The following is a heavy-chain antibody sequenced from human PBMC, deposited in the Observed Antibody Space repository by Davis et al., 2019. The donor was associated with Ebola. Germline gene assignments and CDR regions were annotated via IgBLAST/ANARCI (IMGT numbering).Heavy chain of an antibody. CDR2: ISYGGSNK. J-gene: IGHJ4*03. V-gene: IGHV3-30*09. CDR3: ARADRFFDY. Sequence: PGGSLRLSCVASGCTFTPYSMPWVRQAPAKGLEWMAVISYGGSNKFYADYVKGRFAISRDNAKNTLYLQVNSLTAEDTAVYYCARADRFFDYWGQGTLVTVSS. CDR1: GCTFTPYS.